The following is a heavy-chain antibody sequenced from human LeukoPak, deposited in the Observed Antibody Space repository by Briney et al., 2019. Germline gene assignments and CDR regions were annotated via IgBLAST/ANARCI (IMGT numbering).Heavy chain of an antibody. CDR2: VSYDGSNK. J-gene: IGHJ4*02. V-gene: IGHV3-30*03. CDR1: GFTFSSYG. D-gene: IGHD4-17*01. Sequence: GGSLRLSCAASGFTFSSYGMHWVRQAPGKGLEWVAVVSYDGSNKYYADSVKGRFTISRDNSKNTLYLQMNSLGPEDTAVYYCARGSYGDLQWGQGTLVTVSS. CDR3: ARGSYGDLQ.